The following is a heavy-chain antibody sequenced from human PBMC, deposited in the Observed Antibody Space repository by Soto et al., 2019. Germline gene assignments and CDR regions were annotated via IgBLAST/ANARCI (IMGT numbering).Heavy chain of an antibody. CDR1: GYTFTSYG. CDR2: ISAYNGNT. CDR3: ASAPEGYSYGTNWFDP. Sequence: QVQLVQSGAEVKKPGASVKVSCKASGYTFTSYGISWVRQAPGQGLEWMGWISAYNGNTNYAQKLQGRVTMTTDTSTSTAYMELRSLRSDDMAVYYCASAPEGYSYGTNWFDPWGQGTLVTVSS. D-gene: IGHD5-18*01. J-gene: IGHJ5*02. V-gene: IGHV1-18*03.